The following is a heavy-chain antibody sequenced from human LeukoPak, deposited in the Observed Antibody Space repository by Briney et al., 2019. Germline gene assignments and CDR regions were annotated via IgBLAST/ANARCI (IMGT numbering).Heavy chain of an antibody. V-gene: IGHV1-18*04. D-gene: IGHD1-1*01. J-gene: IGHJ4*02. Sequence: ASVKVSCKASGYTFTGYYMHWVRQAPGQGLEWMGWISAYNGNTNYAQNLQDRVTMTTDTSTNTAYMELRSLRSDDTAVYYCAKRMLGQRRTSPYDYWGQGTLVTVSS. CDR1: GYTFTGYY. CDR3: AKRMLGQRRTSPYDY. CDR2: ISAYNGNT.